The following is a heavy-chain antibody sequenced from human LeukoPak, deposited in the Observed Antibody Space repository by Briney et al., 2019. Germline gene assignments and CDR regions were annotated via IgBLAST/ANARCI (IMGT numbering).Heavy chain of an antibody. CDR2: IYSGGST. D-gene: IGHD4-17*01. Sequence: GGSLRLSCAASGFTVSSNYKSWVRQAPGKGLEWVSVIYSGGSTYYADSVKGRFTISRDNSKNTLYLQMNSLRAEDTAVYYCARYGDYGDYVDYWGQGTLVTVSS. J-gene: IGHJ4*02. V-gene: IGHV3-53*01. CDR3: ARYGDYGDYVDY. CDR1: GFTVSSNY.